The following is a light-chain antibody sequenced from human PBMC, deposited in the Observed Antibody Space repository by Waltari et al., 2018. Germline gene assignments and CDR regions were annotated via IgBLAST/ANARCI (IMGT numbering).Light chain of an antibody. CDR3: QQYNNLWT. V-gene: IGKV3-15*01. CDR1: QSVSSD. CDR2: GAS. J-gene: IGKJ1*01. Sequence: EIVMTQSPATLSVSPGERATLYCRASQSVSSDLAWYQQKPGQAPRLLIYGASTRATGIPARFSGSGSGTEFTLTISSLQSEDFAVYYCQQYNNLWTFGQGTKVEIK.